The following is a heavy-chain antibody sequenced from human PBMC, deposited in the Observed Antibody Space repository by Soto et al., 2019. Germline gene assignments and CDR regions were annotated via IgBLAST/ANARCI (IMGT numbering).Heavy chain of an antibody. J-gene: IGHJ3*02. CDR2: IYYSGST. D-gene: IGHD2-15*01. Sequence: SETLSLTCTVSGGSISSYYWSWIRQPPGKGLEWIGYIYYSGSTNYNPSLKSRVTISVDTSKNQFSLKLSSVTTADTAVYYCARGADIVVVVAAPTHFDIWGQGTMVTGSS. CDR3: ARGADIVVVVAAPTHFDI. V-gene: IGHV4-59*01. CDR1: GGSISSYY.